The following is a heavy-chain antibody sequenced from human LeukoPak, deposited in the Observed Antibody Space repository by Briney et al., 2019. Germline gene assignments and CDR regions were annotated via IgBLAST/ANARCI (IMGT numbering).Heavy chain of an antibody. J-gene: IGHJ4*02. CDR1: GYTFTIYD. V-gene: IGHV1-8*01. CDR2: MNPNSGNT. CDR3: ARDARSYDSSGYYPPAAYFDY. D-gene: IGHD3-22*01. Sequence: ASVTVSCKASGYTFTIYDINWVRQATGQGLEWMGWMNPNSGNTGYAQKFQGRVTMTRNTPISTAYMELSSLRSEDTAVYYCARDARSYDSSGYYPPAAYFDYWGQGTLVTVSS.